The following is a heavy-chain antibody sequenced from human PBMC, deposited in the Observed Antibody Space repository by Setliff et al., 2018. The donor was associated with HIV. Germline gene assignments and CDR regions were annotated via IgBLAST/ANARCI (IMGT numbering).Heavy chain of an antibody. J-gene: IGHJ3*02. CDR3: ARVQWDLLYVPDAFDI. Sequence: PSETLSLTCTVSGGSISSHYWSWIRQPPGKGLEWIGYIYSTGSTNYNPSLKSRVTISADTSKNQFSLQLSSVTAADTAVYYCARVQWDLLYVPDAFDIWGQGIMVTVSS. CDR2: IYSTGST. CDR1: GGSISSHY. V-gene: IGHV4-59*11. D-gene: IGHD1-26*01.